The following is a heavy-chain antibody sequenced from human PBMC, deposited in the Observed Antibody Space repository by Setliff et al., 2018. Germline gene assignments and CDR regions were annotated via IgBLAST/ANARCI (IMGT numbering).Heavy chain of an antibody. CDR3: ARVDFTMLQGVLGQ. CDR1: GGSISSSSYY. Sequence: SETLSLTCTVSGGSISSSSYYWGWIRQPPGKGLEWLGSVYFSGYTYYNPSLSGRVTISIDTSKNQFSLRLTPVTAADTAVYYCARVDFTMLQGVLGQWGQGTLVTVSS. CDR2: VYFSGYT. V-gene: IGHV4-39*07. D-gene: IGHD3-10*01. J-gene: IGHJ1*01.